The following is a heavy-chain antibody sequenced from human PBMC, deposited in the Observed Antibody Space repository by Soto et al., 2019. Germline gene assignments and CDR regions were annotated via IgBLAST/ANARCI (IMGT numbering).Heavy chain of an antibody. V-gene: IGHV4-4*02. CDR3: ARRDWSGSTSHFYFDN. D-gene: IGHD3-9*01. J-gene: IGHJ4*02. CDR1: GGSIISSSW. CDR2: IYHSGST. Sequence: XETRSLTCAVSGGSIISSSWWNWVRQPPVKGLEWIGEIYHSGSTYYKPSLKSRVAMSVDTSKNQFSLKLTSATAADTAVYYCARRDWSGSTSHFYFDNWGQGVLVTVSS.